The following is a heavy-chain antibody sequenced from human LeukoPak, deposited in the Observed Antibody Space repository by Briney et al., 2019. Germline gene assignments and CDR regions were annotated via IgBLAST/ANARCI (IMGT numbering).Heavy chain of an antibody. Sequence: GGSLRLSCAASGFTFSTYNMNWVRQAPGKGLEWVSSITSSSTYIYYADSVKGRFTISRDNAKNSLYLEMNSLRVDDTAVYYCARDGSWIYYFDYWGQGTLVTVSS. CDR3: ARDGSWIYYFDY. D-gene: IGHD6-13*01. CDR1: GFTFSTYN. CDR2: ITSSSTYI. V-gene: IGHV3-21*01. J-gene: IGHJ4*02.